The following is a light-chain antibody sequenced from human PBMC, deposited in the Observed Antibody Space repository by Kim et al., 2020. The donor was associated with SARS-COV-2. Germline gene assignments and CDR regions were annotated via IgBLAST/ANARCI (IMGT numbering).Light chain of an antibody. CDR2: GAS. J-gene: IGKJ4*01. CDR1: HSVGISY. V-gene: IGKV3-20*01. Sequence: SPGERDPLSYRASHSVGISYLVWYQQKPGQAPRLLIYGASSRATGIPDRFSGSGSRTDFTLTISRLEPEDVAVYYCQQYGSSPLTFGGGNKVDIK. CDR3: QQYGSSPLT.